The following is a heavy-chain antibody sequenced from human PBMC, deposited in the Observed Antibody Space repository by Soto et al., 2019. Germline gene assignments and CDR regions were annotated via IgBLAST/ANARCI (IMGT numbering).Heavy chain of an antibody. Sequence: PGGSLRLSCAASGFTVSNSLMHWVRQAPGKGLEWVANIKPDGSEKYYVDSVKGRFTISRDNAKNSLFLQMDSLRAEDTALYYCARLGDDYWGQGTMVTVSS. J-gene: IGHJ4*02. CDR2: IKPDGSEK. CDR1: GFTVSNSL. CDR3: ARLGDDY. D-gene: IGHD3-10*01. V-gene: IGHV3-7*05.